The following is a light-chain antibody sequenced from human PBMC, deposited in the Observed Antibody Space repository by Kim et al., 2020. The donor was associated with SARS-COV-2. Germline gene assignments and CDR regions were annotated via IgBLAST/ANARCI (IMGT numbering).Light chain of an antibody. CDR3: QQRSNWNT. CDR1: QSVSSY. Sequence: LSLSPGERASLSCRASQSVSSYLAWYQQKPGQAHRLLIYDASNRATGIRARFSGSGSGTDFTLTISSLEPEDFAVYYCQQRSNWNTFGQGTKLEI. J-gene: IGKJ2*01. CDR2: DAS. V-gene: IGKV3-11*01.